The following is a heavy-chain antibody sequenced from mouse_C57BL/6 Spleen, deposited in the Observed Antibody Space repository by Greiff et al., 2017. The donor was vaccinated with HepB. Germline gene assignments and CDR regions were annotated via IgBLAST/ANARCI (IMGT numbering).Heavy chain of an antibody. Sequence: VQLQQSGTELVKPGASVKLSCKASGYTFTSYWMHWVKQRPGQGLEWIGNINPSNGGTNYNEKFKSKATLTVDKSSSTAYMQLSSLTSEDSAVYYCARSRQLRGYAMDYWGQGTSVTVSS. J-gene: IGHJ4*01. CDR1: GYTFTSYW. V-gene: IGHV1-53*01. CDR3: ARSRQLRGYAMDY. D-gene: IGHD3-2*02. CDR2: INPSNGGT.